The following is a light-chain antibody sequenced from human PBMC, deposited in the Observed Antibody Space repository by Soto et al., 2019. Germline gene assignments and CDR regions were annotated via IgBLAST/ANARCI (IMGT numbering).Light chain of an antibody. Sequence: DIQMTPSPSTLSGCVGDRVTITCRASQSISSWLAWYQQKPGKAPKLLIYKASTLKSGVPSRFSGSGSGTEFTFTINRLEPDYFAREYCQQYARSPALTFGGGTKVDIK. CDR1: QSISSW. J-gene: IGKJ4*02. CDR2: KAS. CDR3: QQYARSPALT. V-gene: IGKV1-5*03.